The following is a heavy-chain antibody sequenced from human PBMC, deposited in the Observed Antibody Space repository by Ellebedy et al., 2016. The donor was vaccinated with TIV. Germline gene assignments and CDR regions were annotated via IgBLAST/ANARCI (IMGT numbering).Heavy chain of an antibody. CDR1: GGTFSSYA. D-gene: IGHD3-10*01. CDR2: IDPSVGTT. J-gene: IGHJ4*02. Sequence: ASVKVSCKASGGTFSSYAITWVRQAPGQGPEWMGVIDPSVGTTTYAQKFQERVAMTRDMSTSTVHMELSSLRSEDTAIYYCATYGSGTYASFDYWGQGTLVTVSS. V-gene: IGHV1-46*01. CDR3: ATYGSGTYASFDY.